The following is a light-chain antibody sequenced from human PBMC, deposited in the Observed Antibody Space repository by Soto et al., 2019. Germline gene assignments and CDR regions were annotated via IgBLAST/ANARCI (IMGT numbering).Light chain of an antibody. J-gene: IGKJ4*02. Sequence: EIVLRRSPGTLSLSPGERATLSCRASQSVSSSYLAWYQQKPGQAPRLLIYGASSRATGIPDRFSGSGYGTDFTLTISRLEPEDFAVYYCQQYGSSPLTFGGGTKVDIK. V-gene: IGKV3-20*01. CDR1: QSVSSSY. CDR3: QQYGSSPLT. CDR2: GAS.